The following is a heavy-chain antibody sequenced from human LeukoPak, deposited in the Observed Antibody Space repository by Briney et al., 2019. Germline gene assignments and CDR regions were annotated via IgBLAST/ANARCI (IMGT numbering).Heavy chain of an antibody. CDR2: IIPIFGTG. Sequence: GASVKVSCTASGGTFSSYAISWVRQAPGQGLEWMGGIIPIFGTGNYAQKFQGRVTMTRNTSTSAAYLGLSSLRSEDTAMYYCARGPPNWGPDYWGQGTLVIVSS. CDR3: ARGPPNWGPDY. D-gene: IGHD7-27*01. CDR1: GGTFSSYA. V-gene: IGHV1-69*05. J-gene: IGHJ4*02.